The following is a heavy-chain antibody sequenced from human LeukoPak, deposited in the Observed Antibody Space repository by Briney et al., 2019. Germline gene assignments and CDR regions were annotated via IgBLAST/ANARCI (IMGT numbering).Heavy chain of an antibody. D-gene: IGHD6-13*01. CDR3: ARADSSSWYLRHYYGMDV. J-gene: IGHJ6*02. CDR1: GHTFTSYY. CDR2: INPSGGST. Sequence: ASVKVSCKASGHTFTSYYMHWVRQAPGLGLEWMGIINPSGGSTSYAQKLRGRVTMTRDTSTSTVYMELSSLRSEDTAVYYCARADSSSWYLRHYYGMDVWGQGTTVTVSS. V-gene: IGHV1-46*01.